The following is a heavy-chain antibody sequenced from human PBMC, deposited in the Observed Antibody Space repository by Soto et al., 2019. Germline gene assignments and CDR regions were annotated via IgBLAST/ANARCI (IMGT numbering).Heavy chain of an antibody. CDR2: INTKFGDT. Sequence: QVQLVQSGAEVKEPGDSVRVSCEASGYTFTAYYIHWVRQAPGQGLEWMGWINTKFGDTTYAQDFQGRVSMTRDMSISTVYMELTWLTSDDTAIYYCARNMDFYYGPGSGNGHGVWGQGTTVTVFS. J-gene: IGHJ6*02. V-gene: IGHV1-2*02. CDR1: GYTFTAYY. D-gene: IGHD3-10*01. CDR3: ARNMDFYYGPGSGNGHGV.